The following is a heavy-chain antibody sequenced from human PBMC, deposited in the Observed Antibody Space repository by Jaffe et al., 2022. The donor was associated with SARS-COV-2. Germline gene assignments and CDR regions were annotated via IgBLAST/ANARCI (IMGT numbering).Heavy chain of an antibody. CDR2: ISAYNGNT. D-gene: IGHD4-17*01. CDR3: AREDDDYGDYAQYFQH. Sequence: QVQLVQSGAEVRKPGASVKVSCKGSGYTFPNYGIDWVRQAPGQGLEWMGWISAYNGNTNYAQKFQGRVAMTTDTSTSTAYMELRSLTSDDTAVYYCAREDDDYGDYAQYFQHWGQGTLVTVSS. V-gene: IGHV1-18*01. CDR1: GYTFPNYG. J-gene: IGHJ1*01.